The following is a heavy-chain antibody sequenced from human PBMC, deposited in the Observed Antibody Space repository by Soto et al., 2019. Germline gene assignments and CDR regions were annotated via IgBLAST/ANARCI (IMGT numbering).Heavy chain of an antibody. CDR1: GFTFSSYA. V-gene: IGHV3-30-3*01. CDR3: ARDSPPRYYDSSGYYFDY. Sequence: GGSLRLSCAASGFTFSSYAMHWVRQAPGKGLEWVAVISYDGSNKYYADSVKGRFTISRDNSKNTLYLQMNSLRAEDTAVYYCARDSPPRYYDSSGYYFDYWGQGTLVTVSS. J-gene: IGHJ4*02. CDR2: ISYDGSNK. D-gene: IGHD3-22*01.